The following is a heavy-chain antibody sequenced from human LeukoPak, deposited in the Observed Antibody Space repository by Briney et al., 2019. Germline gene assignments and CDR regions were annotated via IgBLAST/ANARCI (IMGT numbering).Heavy chain of an antibody. Sequence: GGSLRLSCAGSGFTFSIYAMTWVRQAPGKGLEWVSSISGRGDSTNYADSVKGRFTISRDNSKNTLYMQMSSLKVEDTAVYYCAKGGNIRILDYYYYMDVWGKGTTVTASS. CDR3: AKGGNIRILDYYYYMDV. D-gene: IGHD2/OR15-2a*01. V-gene: IGHV3-23*01. J-gene: IGHJ6*03. CDR2: ISGRGDST. CDR1: GFTFSIYA.